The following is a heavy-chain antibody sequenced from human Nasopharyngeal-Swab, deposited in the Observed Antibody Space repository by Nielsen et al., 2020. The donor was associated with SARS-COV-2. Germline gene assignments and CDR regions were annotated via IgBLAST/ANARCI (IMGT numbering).Heavy chain of an antibody. J-gene: IGHJ4*02. Sequence: GESLKISCKGSGYRFTSYWIGWVRQMPGKGLEWMGIIYPGDSETRYSPSFQGQVTISADKSISTAYLQWSSLKASDTAVYYCARQPRAGYSSSWYDYWGQGTLVTVSS. D-gene: IGHD6-13*01. CDR2: IYPGDSET. CDR3: ARQPRAGYSSSWYDY. CDR1: GYRFTSYW. V-gene: IGHV5-51*01.